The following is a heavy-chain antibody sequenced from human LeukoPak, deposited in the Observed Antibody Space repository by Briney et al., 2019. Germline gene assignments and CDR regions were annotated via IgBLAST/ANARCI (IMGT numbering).Heavy chain of an antibody. CDR3: ARDLTGDQFFDP. Sequence: PSETLSLTCNVSGGSISNDGYYWSWIRQHPGKGLEWLGYIYYSGSTYYNPSLKSRVTLSVDTSKSQFSLRPSSVAAADTAVYHCARDLTGDQFFDPWGQGTLVTVSS. CDR2: IYYSGST. J-gene: IGHJ5*02. D-gene: IGHD7-27*01. V-gene: IGHV4-31*03. CDR1: GGSISNDGYY.